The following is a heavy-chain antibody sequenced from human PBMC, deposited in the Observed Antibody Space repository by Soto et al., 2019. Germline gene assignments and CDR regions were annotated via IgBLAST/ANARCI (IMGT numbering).Heavy chain of an antibody. J-gene: IGHJ6*02. CDR3: ARDVESGSSQYYYYYYGMDV. CDR1: GFTFSSYA. D-gene: IGHD1-26*01. CDR2: ISYDGSNK. V-gene: IGHV3-30-3*01. Sequence: VGSLRLSCGASGFTFSSYAMHWVRQAPGKGLECVAVISYDGSNKYYADSVKGRFTISRDNSKNTLYLQMNSLRAEDTAVYYCARDVESGSSQYYYYYYGMDVWGQGTTVTVSS.